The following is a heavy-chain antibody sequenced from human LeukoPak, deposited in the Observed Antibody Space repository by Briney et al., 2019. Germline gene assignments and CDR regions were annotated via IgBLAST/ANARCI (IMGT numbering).Heavy chain of an antibody. CDR3: AKDRYYYDSSGYYDY. CDR1: GFTFSSYE. V-gene: IGHV3-23*01. CDR2: ISGSGGST. D-gene: IGHD3-22*01. J-gene: IGHJ4*02. Sequence: GGSLRLSCAASGFTFSSYEMNWVRQAPGKGLEWVSAISGSGGSTYYADSVKGRFTISRDNSKNTLYLQMNSLRAEDTAVYYCAKDRYYYDSSGYYDYWGQGTLVTVSS.